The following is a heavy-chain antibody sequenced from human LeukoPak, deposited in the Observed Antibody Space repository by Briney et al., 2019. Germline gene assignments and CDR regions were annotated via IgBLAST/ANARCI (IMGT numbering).Heavy chain of an antibody. CDR3: ARSDYGSGSYSFGY. D-gene: IGHD3-10*01. J-gene: IGHJ4*02. V-gene: IGHV4-4*07. Sequence: SETLSPTCTVPGGSISSYYWSWIRQPAGKGLEWIGRIYTSGSTNYNPSLKSRVTMSVDTSKNQFSLKLSSVTAADTAVYYCARSDYGSGSYSFGYWGQGTLVTVSS. CDR1: GGSISSYY. CDR2: IYTSGST.